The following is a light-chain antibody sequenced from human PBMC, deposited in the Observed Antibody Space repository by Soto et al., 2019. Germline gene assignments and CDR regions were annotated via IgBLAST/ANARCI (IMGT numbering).Light chain of an antibody. V-gene: IGKV3-11*01. CDR2: DAS. Sequence: ETVLTHSRATLSLSPGERHTLTCMASQSVKTFLVWYQQRPGQAPKLXXHDASQRAAGIPARFSGSGFGTDFTLPISSLEPEDAAAYDGQQRSNWPPITFIQGTRLEIK. J-gene: IGKJ5*01. CDR3: QQRSNWPPIT. CDR1: QSVKTF.